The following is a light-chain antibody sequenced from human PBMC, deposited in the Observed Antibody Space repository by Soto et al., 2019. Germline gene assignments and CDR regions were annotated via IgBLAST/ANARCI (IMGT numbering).Light chain of an antibody. J-gene: IGLJ2*01. V-gene: IGLV2-14*01. Sequence: QSALTQPASVSGSPGQSITISCTGTSSDVGGYAYVSWYQQYPGKAPKLVISAVSNRPSGVSHRFSGSRSGNTASLTISGLQAEDEADYYCSSYTSSSTLVFGGGTKVTVL. CDR3: SSYTSSSTLV. CDR1: SSDVGGYAY. CDR2: AVS.